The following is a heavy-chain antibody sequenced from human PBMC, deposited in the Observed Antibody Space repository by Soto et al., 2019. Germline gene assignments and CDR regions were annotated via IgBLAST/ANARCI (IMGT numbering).Heavy chain of an antibody. J-gene: IGHJ4*02. D-gene: IGHD1-26*01. Sequence: EVQLVESGGGLAQPGGSLRLSCAASGFTFSSYWMLWVRQAPGKGLVWVSRINTDGSSTTYADSVKGRFTVSRDNAKNTLYLQMISLRVEDTAVYYCARDGGAAFDYWGQGTVVTVSS. CDR3: ARDGGAAFDY. V-gene: IGHV3-74*01. CDR1: GFTFSSYW. CDR2: INTDGSST.